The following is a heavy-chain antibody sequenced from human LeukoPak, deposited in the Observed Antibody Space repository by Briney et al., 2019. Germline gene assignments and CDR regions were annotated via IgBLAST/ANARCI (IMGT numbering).Heavy chain of an antibody. Sequence: GGSLRLSCVRAGFTFTDIAMTWGRKAPGKERGGVSGISGSGDRTYYTDSVKGRFTISSDNSKNTLYLQMNGRTDDDSAVYYCAKDRIPVAGRQDIWDYWGQGTLVTVSS. J-gene: IGHJ4*02. V-gene: IGHV3-23*01. D-gene: IGHD6-19*01. CDR2: ISGSGDRT. CDR3: AKDRIPVAGRQDIWDY. CDR1: GFTFTDIA.